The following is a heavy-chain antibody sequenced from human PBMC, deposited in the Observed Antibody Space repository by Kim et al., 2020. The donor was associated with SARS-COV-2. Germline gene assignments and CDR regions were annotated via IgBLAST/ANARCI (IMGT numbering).Heavy chain of an antibody. V-gene: IGHV3-11*01. CDR2: ISGDSNTK. CDR3: ARMGGSARGQSPH. J-gene: IGHJ1*01. Sequence: GGSLRLSCTASGLTFSNYYMSWIRQAPGKGLEWVSFISGDSNTKYYADFVKGRFTISRDNAKNSLSLQMTSLRPDDSSVVYYARMGGSARGQSPHWGQ. CDR1: GLTFSNYY. D-gene: IGHD5-12*01.